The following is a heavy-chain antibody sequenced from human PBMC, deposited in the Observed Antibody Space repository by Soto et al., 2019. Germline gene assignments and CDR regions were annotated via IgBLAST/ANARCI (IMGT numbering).Heavy chain of an antibody. CDR2: ISGKTAKT. Sequence: QVQLVQSGAEVKKPGASVKVSCKASGYTFTSYGISWLRRAPGQGLEWMGWISGKTAKTNYAQNLQGRVTITTDTPTSTAYMELRSLRSDDTAVYYCARVSREIILVGMDVWGQGTTVTVSS. V-gene: IGHV1-18*04. CDR1: GYTFTSYG. CDR3: ARVSREIILVGMDV. D-gene: IGHD2-2*01. J-gene: IGHJ6*02.